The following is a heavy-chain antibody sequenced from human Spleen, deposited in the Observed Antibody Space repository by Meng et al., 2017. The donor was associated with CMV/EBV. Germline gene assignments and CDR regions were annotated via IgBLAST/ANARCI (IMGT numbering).Heavy chain of an antibody. D-gene: IGHD6-13*01. CDR2: IYYSGST. CDR1: GGSISSSSYY. CDR3: VRAAAAGTVDY. J-gene: IGHJ4*02. V-gene: IGHV4-39*07. Sequence: ESLKISCTVSGGSISSSSYYWGWIRQPPGKGLEWIGSIYYSGSTYYNPSLKSRVTISVDTSKNQFSLKLSSVTAADTAVYYCVRAAAAGTVDYWGQGTLVTVSS.